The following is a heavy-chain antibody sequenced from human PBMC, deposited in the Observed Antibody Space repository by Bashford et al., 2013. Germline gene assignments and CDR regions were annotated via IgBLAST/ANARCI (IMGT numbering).Heavy chain of an antibody. V-gene: IGHV1-46*01. D-gene: IGHD3-16*01. CDR2: VNPGGDFT. CDR3: ARGSSLLGVVSPGVMDV. J-gene: IGHJ6*02. CDR1: GFTFSSYG. Sequence: GGSLRLSCEASGFTFSSYGMHWVRQAPGQGLEWVGMVNPGGDFTSLAQNFQGRVTLTTDTSTSAVYLELRSLKFGDTAMYFCARGSSLLGVVSPGVMDVWGQGTTVTVSS.